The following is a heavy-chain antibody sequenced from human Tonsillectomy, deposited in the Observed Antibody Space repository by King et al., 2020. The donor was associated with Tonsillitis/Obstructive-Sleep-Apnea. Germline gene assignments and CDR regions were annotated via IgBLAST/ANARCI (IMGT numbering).Heavy chain of an antibody. CDR1: GGSFSGYY. V-gene: IGHV4-34*01. D-gene: IGHD3-10*01. J-gene: IGHJ4*02. CDR2: INHGGRT. CDR3: ARGGGGDGSGGYSTPYFFDY. Sequence: VQLQQWGAGLLKPSETLSLTCAVFGGSFSGYYWSWIRQPPGKGLEWIGEINHGGRTNYNPSLKSRVTISVDTSKKQFSLKVRSVTAADTAVYYCARGGGGDGSGGYSTPYFFDYWGQGNLVSVSS.